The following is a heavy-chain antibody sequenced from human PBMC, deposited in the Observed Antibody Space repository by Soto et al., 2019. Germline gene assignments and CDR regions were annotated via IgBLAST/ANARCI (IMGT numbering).Heavy chain of an antibody. V-gene: IGHV3-30*03. D-gene: IGHD2-15*01. CDR1: GFTFSSYG. CDR2: ISYDGSNK. J-gene: IGHJ5*02. Sequence: GGSLRLSCAASGFTFSSYGMHWVRKAPGKGLEWVAVISYDGSNKYYADSVKGRFTISRDNSKNTLYLQMNSLRAEDSAVYYSLVSVAAFRSGFGPWGQGTLVTVSS. CDR3: LVSVAAFRSGFGP.